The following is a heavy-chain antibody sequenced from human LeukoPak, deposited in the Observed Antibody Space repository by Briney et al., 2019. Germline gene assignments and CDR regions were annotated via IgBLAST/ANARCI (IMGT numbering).Heavy chain of an antibody. D-gene: IGHD2-15*01. CDR2: IYYSGST. J-gene: IGHJ6*03. Sequence: SETLSLTCTVSGGSISSYYWSWIRQPPGKGLEWIGYIYYSGSTHYNPSLKSRVTISVDTSKNQLSLKLSSVTAADTAVYYCARIGYCSGGSCRRNYYYYMDVWGKGTTVTVSS. CDR1: GGSISSYY. CDR3: ARIGYCSGGSCRRNYYYYMDV. V-gene: IGHV4-59*01.